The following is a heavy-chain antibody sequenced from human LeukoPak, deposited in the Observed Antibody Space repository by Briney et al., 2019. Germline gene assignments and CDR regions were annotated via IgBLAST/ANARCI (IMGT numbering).Heavy chain of an antibody. CDR2: IYYSGST. D-gene: IGHD2-15*01. CDR1: GGSISSYY. Sequence: PSETLSLTCTVSGGSISSYYWSWIRQPPGKGLEWIGYIYYSGSTNYNPSLKSRVTISVDTSKNQFSLKLSSVTAADTAVYYCARDRLYCSGSSCHRGFDYWGQGTLVTVSS. V-gene: IGHV4-59*01. J-gene: IGHJ4*02. CDR3: ARDRLYCSGSSCHRGFDY.